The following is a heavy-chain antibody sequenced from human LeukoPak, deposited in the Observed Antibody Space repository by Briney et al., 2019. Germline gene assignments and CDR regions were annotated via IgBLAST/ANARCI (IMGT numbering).Heavy chain of an antibody. Sequence: GGSLRLSCSASGFTFTIYTMHRVRQAPGKGLEYVSTISSNGGTTYYADSVKGRFTISRDNSKNTLYLQMSSLRAEDTAVYYCVTGHDSSGYYLSYSDYWGQGALVTVSS. CDR1: GFTFTIYT. V-gene: IGHV3-64D*09. D-gene: IGHD3-22*01. CDR2: ISSNGGTT. CDR3: VTGHDSSGYYLSYSDY. J-gene: IGHJ4*02.